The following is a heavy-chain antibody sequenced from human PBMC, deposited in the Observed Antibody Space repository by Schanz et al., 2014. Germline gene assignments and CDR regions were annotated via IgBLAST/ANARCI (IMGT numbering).Heavy chain of an antibody. V-gene: IGHV3-11*06. Sequence: QVQLVESGGTLVKPGGSLRLSCVVSGFTFSDYYLSWIRQAPGKGLEWVSYISSSSIYTNYADSVKGRFTISRDNAKNSLYLPMTRLRAEDTAVYYCAREGEWGYDPPRHWGQGTLVTVSS. J-gene: IGHJ4*02. CDR2: ISSSSIYT. CDR3: AREGEWGYDPPRH. D-gene: IGHD5-12*01. CDR1: GFTFSDYY.